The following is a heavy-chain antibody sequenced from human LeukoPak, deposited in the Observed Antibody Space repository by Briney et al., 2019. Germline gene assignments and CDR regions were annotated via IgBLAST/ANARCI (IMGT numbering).Heavy chain of an antibody. D-gene: IGHD5-24*01. V-gene: IGHV3-11*01. CDR1: GFTFSDYY. Sequence: KPGESLRLSCAASGFTFSDYYMSWLRQAPGKGLEWVSYISSSGSTIYYADSVKGRFTISRDNAKNSLYLQMNSLRAEDTAVYYCARAGDGYNMYAFDIWGQGTMVTVSS. CDR3: ARAGDGYNMYAFDI. J-gene: IGHJ3*02. CDR2: ISSSGSTI.